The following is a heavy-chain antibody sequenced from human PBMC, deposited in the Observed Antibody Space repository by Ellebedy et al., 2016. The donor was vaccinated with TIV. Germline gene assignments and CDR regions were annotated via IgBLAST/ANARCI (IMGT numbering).Heavy chain of an antibody. J-gene: IGHJ6*02. Sequence: GESLKISCAASGFTFSRYGMTWVRQAPGKGLEWISFISNPGTAIYYAASVKGRFTISRDNSKNTLYLQMNSLRAEDTAVYYCARDTLLRSGWYYVPFGMDVWGQGTTVTVSS. CDR2: ISNPGTAI. CDR1: GFTFSRYG. V-gene: IGHV3-48*01. CDR3: ARDTLLRSGWYYVPFGMDV. D-gene: IGHD6-19*01.